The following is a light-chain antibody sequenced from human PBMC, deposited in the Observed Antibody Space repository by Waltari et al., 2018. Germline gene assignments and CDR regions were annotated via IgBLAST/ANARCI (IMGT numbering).Light chain of an antibody. CDR3: QQYNNWPPLT. Sequence: EIVMTQSPATLSVSPGERATLSCRASQSVSSNLAWYQQKPGQAPRLLIYGASTRATGIPAMFSGSGSGTDFPLTISSLQSEDFAVYYCQQYNNWPPLTFGGGTKVEIK. J-gene: IGKJ4*01. CDR2: GAS. V-gene: IGKV3-15*01. CDR1: QSVSSN.